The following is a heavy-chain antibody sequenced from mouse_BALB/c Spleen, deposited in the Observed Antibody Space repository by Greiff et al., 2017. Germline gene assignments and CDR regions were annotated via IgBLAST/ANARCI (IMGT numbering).Heavy chain of an antibody. CDR3: TRNMGDRYDGRVFDY. CDR1: GYTFTSYW. Sequence: LKQPGSELVRPGASVKLSCKASGYTFTSYWMHWVKQRPGQGLEWIGNIYPGSGSTNYDEKFKSKATLTVDTSSSTAYMQLSSLTSEDSAVYYCTRNMGDRYDGRVFDYWGQGTTLTVSS. V-gene: IGHV1S22*01. D-gene: IGHD2-14*01. CDR2: IYPGSGST. J-gene: IGHJ2*01.